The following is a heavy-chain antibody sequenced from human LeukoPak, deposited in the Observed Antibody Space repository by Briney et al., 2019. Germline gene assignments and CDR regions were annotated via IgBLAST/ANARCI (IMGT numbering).Heavy chain of an antibody. CDR3: ARDFYYFNSSGRHPGGFDS. CDR2: VNPIGGST. J-gene: IGHJ5*01. D-gene: IGHD3-22*01. V-gene: IGHV1-46*04. CDR1: GYTFTNYD. Sequence: GASVKVSCRASGYTFTNYDINWVRQAPGQGLEWMGLVNPIGGSTSYAQKLQGRITMTRDMSTSSVSMELSSLRSEDTAVYYCARDFYYFNSSGRHPGGFDSWGQGTLITVSS.